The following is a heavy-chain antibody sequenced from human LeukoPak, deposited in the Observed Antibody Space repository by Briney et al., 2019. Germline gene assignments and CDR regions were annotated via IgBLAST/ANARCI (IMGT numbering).Heavy chain of an antibody. Sequence: ASVKVSCKASGYTFTSYDNNWVRQATGQGLEWMGWMNPNSGNTGYAQKFQGRVTMTRDTSISTAYMELSRLRSDDTAVYYCARGQVSQLVLVDYWGQGTLVTVSS. V-gene: IGHV1-8*01. CDR3: ARGQVSQLVLVDY. D-gene: IGHD6-6*01. CDR2: MNPNSGNT. CDR1: GYTFTSYD. J-gene: IGHJ4*02.